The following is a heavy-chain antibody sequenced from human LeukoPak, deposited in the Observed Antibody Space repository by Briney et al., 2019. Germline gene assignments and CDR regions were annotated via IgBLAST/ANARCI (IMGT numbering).Heavy chain of an antibody. J-gene: IGHJ4*02. CDR1: GFTFSGSA. V-gene: IGHV3-73*01. Sequence: LSGGSLRLSCAASGFTFSGSAMHWVRQASAKGLEWVGRIRSKANSYATAYAASVKGRFTISRDDSKNTAYLQMNSLKTEDTAVYYCARDGTYGDFDYWGQGTLVTVSS. D-gene: IGHD1/OR15-1a*01. CDR3: ARDGTYGDFDY. CDR2: IRSKANSYAT.